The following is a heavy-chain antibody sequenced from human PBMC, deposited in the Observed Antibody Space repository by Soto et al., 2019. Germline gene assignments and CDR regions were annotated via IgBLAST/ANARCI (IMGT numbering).Heavy chain of an antibody. CDR3: ARARIVVVTAMPDWFDP. V-gene: IGHV1-69*13. CDR1: GGTFSSYA. Sequence: SVKVSCKASGGTFSSYAISWVRQAPGQGLEWMGGIIPIFGTANYGQKFQGRVTITADESMSTAYMELSSLRSEDTAVYYCARARIVVVTAMPDWFDPWGQGTLVTVSS. J-gene: IGHJ5*02. D-gene: IGHD2-21*02. CDR2: IIPIFGTA.